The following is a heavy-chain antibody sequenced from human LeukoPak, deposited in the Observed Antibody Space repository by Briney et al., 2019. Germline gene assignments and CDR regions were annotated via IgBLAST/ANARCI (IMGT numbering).Heavy chain of an antibody. CDR1: AGSISSGSYY. J-gene: IGHJ4*02. D-gene: IGHD2-8*02. CDR3: AIKFTGGTYYFDY. CDR2: IYTSGNI. V-gene: IGHV4-61*02. Sequence: SETLSLTCTVSAGSISSGSYYWHWLRQPAGKGLEWVGRIYTSGNINYNPSLKSRVTISVDTSKNQYSLKLSSVTAADTAVYYCAIKFTGGTYYFDYWGQGTLVTVSS.